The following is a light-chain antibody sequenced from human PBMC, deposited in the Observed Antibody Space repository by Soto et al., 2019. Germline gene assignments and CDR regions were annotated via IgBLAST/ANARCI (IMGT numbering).Light chain of an antibody. Sequence: EIVMTQSPATLSVSPGERATLSCRASQSVSSNLAWYQQRPGQAPRLLIYGASIRATGIPDRFTGSGSGTEFTLTISSLQSEDFAVYYCQQFYYRPRTFGQGTKVEIK. CDR3: QQFYYRPRT. V-gene: IGKV3-15*01. CDR1: QSVSSN. CDR2: GAS. J-gene: IGKJ1*01.